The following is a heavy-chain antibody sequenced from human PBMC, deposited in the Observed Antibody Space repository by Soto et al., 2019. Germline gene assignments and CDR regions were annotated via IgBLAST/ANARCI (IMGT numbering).Heavy chain of an antibody. V-gene: IGHV1-69*02. Sequence: QVQLVQSGAEVKKTGSSVKVSCRATGGPFSSYTFTWVRQASGHGLEWMRSIIPVLGLANYEKKFQDRVTITADNSTGTVYMERRGLISEDTAVYSCARSGWGGPSGKWGQGSLVTVSS. CDR1: GGPFSSYT. J-gene: IGHJ4*01. D-gene: IGHD6-25*01. CDR2: IIPVLGLA. CDR3: ARSGWGGPSGK.